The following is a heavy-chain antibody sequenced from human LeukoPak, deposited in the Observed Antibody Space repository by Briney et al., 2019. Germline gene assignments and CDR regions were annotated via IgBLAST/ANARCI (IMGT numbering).Heavy chain of an antibody. CDR2: INHSGST. CDR3: ARELMTTATGDY. CDR1: GGSFSGYY. D-gene: IGHD4-17*01. Sequence: PSETLSLTCAVYGGSFSGYYWSWIRQPPGKGLEWIGEINHSGSTNYNPSLKSRVTISVDTSKNQFSLKLSSVTAADTAVYYCARELMTTATGDYWGQGTLVTVSS. V-gene: IGHV4-34*01. J-gene: IGHJ4*02.